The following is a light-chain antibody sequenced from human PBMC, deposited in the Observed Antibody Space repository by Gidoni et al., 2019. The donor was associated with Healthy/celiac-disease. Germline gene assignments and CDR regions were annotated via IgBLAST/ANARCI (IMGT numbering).Light chain of an antibody. J-gene: IGKJ2*01. CDR2: WAS. CDR1: QSVLYSSNNKNY. CDR3: QQYYSTPFYT. V-gene: IGKV4-1*01. Sequence: EIVMTQSPDSLAVSLGERATINCKSSQSVLYSSNNKNYLAWYQQKPGQPPKLLIYWASTRESGVPDRFSGSGSGTDFTLTISSLQAEDVAVYYCQQYYSTPFYTFGQGTKLEIK.